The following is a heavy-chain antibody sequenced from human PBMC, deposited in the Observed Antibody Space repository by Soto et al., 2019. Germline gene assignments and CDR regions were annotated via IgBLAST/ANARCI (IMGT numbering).Heavy chain of an antibody. D-gene: IGHD3-3*01. CDR3: ARAGDDFWSGYYTGWLDP. CDR2: IIPIFGTA. Sequence: QVQLVQSGAEVKKPGSSVKVSCKASGGTFSSYAISWVRQAPGQGLEWMGGIIPIFGTANYAQKFQGRVTITADESTSTAYMELSSLRSEDTAVYYCARAGDDFWSGYYTGWLDPWGQGTLVTVSS. J-gene: IGHJ5*02. CDR1: GGTFSSYA. V-gene: IGHV1-69*12.